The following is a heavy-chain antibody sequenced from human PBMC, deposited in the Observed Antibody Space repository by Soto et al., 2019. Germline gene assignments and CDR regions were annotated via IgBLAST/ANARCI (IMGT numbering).Heavy chain of an antibody. V-gene: IGHV4-30-2*01. CDR3: ARSPLHITXTKTNNWFDP. CDR1: GASITSGDYS. CDR2: VYHSGST. J-gene: IGHJ5*01. Sequence: SETLSLTCGVSGASITSGDYSWSWIRQPPGKGLEWIGFVYHSGSTYYNPSLKSRVTISVDRSRNQFSLRLSSVTAADTAVYFCARSPLHITXTKTNNWFDPWGQGTLVTVSS. D-gene: IGHD1-20*01.